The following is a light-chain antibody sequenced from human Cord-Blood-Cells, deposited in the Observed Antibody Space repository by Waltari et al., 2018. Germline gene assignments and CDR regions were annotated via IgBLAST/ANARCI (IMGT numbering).Light chain of an antibody. CDR3: RQNYSTPPYT. Sequence: DIQMTQSPSSLSASVGVRATITWRASQSISSYLKWYQQKPGKAPKLLIYAASSSQSGVPSRFIGSGSGTAYTLTISSRQAEDVAAYYCRQNYSTPPYTFGQGTRLEIK. CDR1: QSISSY. CDR2: AAS. V-gene: IGKV1-39*01. J-gene: IGKJ2*01.